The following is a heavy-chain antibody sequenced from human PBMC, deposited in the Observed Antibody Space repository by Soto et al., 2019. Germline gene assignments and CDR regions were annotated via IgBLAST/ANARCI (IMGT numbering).Heavy chain of an antibody. CDR2: ISHSGHIT. D-gene: IGHD2-15*01. CDR1: GFNFNDYY. CDR3: ARRGGPGDY. Sequence: GGSLRLSCAASGFNFNDYYMSWIRRAPGKGLEWLSYISHSGHITNYAESVKGRFTISRDNAKNSLYLQLNSLRVEDTAVYYCARRGGPGDYWGQGTLVTVSS. V-gene: IGHV3-11*01. J-gene: IGHJ4*02.